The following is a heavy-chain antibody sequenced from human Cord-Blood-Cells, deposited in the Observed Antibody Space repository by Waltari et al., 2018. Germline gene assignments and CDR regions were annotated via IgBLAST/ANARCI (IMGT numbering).Heavy chain of an antibody. CDR3: ARGCLAAAGTYYYYGMDV. CDR2: IYHSGST. J-gene: IGHJ6*02. CDR1: GGSLSSSNW. D-gene: IGHD6-13*01. Sequence: QVQLQESGPGLVKPSGTLSLTCAVSGGSLSSSNWWCWGRQHPGKGLEWIGEIYHSGSTNYNPSLNSRVTISVDKSKNQFSLKLSSVTAADTAVYYCARGCLAAAGTYYYYGMDVWGQGTTVTVSS. V-gene: IGHV4-4*02.